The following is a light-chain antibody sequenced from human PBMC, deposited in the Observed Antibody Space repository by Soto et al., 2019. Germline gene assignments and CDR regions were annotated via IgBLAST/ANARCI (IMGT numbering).Light chain of an antibody. V-gene: IGLV1-44*01. J-gene: IGLJ2*01. CDR2: SNN. CDR3: AAWDDSLNVL. Sequence: QSVLTQPPSASGTPGQRVTISCSGSSSNIGSNTVNWYQQLPGTAPKLLIYSNNQQPSGVPDRFSGSKSGTSASLAISGLQSEDEADYYCAAWDDSLNVLFGGGTKVTVL. CDR1: SSNIGSNT.